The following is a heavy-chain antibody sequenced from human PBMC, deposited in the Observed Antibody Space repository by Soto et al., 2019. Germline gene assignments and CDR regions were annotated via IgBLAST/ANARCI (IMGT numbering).Heavy chain of an antibody. D-gene: IGHD2-2*01. CDR2: IKSKTDGGTT. Sequence: PGGSLRHSCAASGFTFSNAWMNWVRQAPGKGLEWVGRIKSKTDGGTTDYAAPVKGRFTISRDDSKNTLYLQMNSLKTEDTAVYYCTTVGQFCSSTSCRYYYYGMDVWGQGTTVTVSS. J-gene: IGHJ6*02. CDR3: TTVGQFCSSTSCRYYYYGMDV. CDR1: GFTFSNAW. V-gene: IGHV3-15*07.